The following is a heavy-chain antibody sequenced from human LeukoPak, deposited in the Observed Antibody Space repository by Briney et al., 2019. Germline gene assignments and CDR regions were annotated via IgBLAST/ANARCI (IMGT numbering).Heavy chain of an antibody. CDR3: ARGRVSSSTWYSTYYYYFYMDV. CDR2: IYTSGST. CDR1: GGSISSYY. D-gene: IGHD6-13*01. J-gene: IGHJ6*03. Sequence: SETLSLTCTVPGGSISSYYWSWIRQPAGKGLEWIGRIYTSGSTNYNPSLKSRVTISVDTSKNHFSLELSSATAADTAVYFCARGRVSSSTWYSTYYYYFYMDVWGKGTTVTVSS. V-gene: IGHV4-4*07.